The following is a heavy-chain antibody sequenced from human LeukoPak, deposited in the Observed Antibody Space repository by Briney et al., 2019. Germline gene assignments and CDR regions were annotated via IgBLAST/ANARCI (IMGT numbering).Heavy chain of an antibody. V-gene: IGHV4-39*01. Sequence: SETLSLTCTVSGASIRRTSYYWGWIRQPPGKGLEWIGTIYNSGSAYYNPSLKSRVTISVDTSKNQFSLKVSSVTAADTAVYYSASGSGYFFDYWGQGTLVTVSS. CDR3: ASGSGYFFDY. J-gene: IGHJ4*02. D-gene: IGHD1-14*01. CDR1: GASIRRTSYY. CDR2: IYNSGSA.